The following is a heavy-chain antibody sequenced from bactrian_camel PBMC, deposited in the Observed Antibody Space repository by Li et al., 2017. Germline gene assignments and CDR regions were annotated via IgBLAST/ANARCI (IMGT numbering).Heavy chain of an antibody. CDR1: GFSYFSYN. J-gene: IGHJ4*01. Sequence: HVQLVESGGGSVQAGGSLRLSCRAPGFSYFSYNMAWFRQSPGKEREAVAGIDSDENTNYAASVKGRFTISKDYTRKILYLQMDSLKPEDSAMYYCSAVEPMTWTLRRIDYADSWWRWEEYSYHGQGTQVTVS. CDR2: IDSDENT. V-gene: IGHV3S55*01. D-gene: IGHD5*01.